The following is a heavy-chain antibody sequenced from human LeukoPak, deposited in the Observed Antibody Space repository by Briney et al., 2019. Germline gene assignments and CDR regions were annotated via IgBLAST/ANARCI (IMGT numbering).Heavy chain of an antibody. CDR3: ARDRNEYYFDY. CDR2: IYHSGST. J-gene: IGHJ4*02. V-gene: IGHV4-39*02. CDR1: GGSINSRSYY. D-gene: IGHD1-1*01. Sequence: SETLSLTCTVSGGSINSRSYYWGWIRQPPGKGLEWIGSIYHSGSTSYSPSLKSRVTISVDTSKNRFSLKLSSVTAADTAVYYCARDRNEYYFDYWGQGTLVTVSS.